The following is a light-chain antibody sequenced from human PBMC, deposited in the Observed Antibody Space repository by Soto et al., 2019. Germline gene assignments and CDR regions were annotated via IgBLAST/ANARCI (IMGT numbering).Light chain of an antibody. CDR1: SSNIGSHT. CDR2: SIN. V-gene: IGLV1-44*01. CDR3: AAWDDSLNGL. Sequence: QSVLTQPPSASGTPGQRVTISCSGSSSNIGSHTVNWYQQLPGTAPKLLIYSINQRPSGVPDRFSGSESGTSASLAISGLQSEDEADYYCAAWDDSLNGLFGGGTKLTVL. J-gene: IGLJ2*01.